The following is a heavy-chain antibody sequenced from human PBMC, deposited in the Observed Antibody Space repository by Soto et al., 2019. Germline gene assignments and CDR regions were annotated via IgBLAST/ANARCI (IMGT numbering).Heavy chain of an antibody. Sequence: QDQLVQSGVEVKKPGASVKVSCKASGYSFTNYGITWVRQAPGQGFEWMGWISAYNGNTNYAQKFQGRGTLTTDASTSTAYLELRSLSSDDTAVYYCARDRGVAPPVAGNTHYYYYMDVWGKGTTVTVSS. V-gene: IGHV1-18*01. CDR3: ARDRGVAPPVAGNTHYYYYMDV. D-gene: IGHD6-19*01. J-gene: IGHJ6*03. CDR2: ISAYNGNT. CDR1: GYSFTNYG.